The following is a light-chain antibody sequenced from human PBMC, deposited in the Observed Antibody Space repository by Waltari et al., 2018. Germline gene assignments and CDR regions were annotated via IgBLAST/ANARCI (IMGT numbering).Light chain of an antibody. CDR2: SAS. V-gene: IGKV1-39*01. Sequence: DIQMTQSPSSLSASVGDRVTITCRASQNNRTHLNWYKQESGKAPKLLIYSASSLQSGVPSRCSGSGSGTDFTLTISSLQPEDFATYYCQQSKTLPLTFGGGTRVEI. J-gene: IGKJ4*01. CDR3: QQSKTLPLT. CDR1: QNNRTH.